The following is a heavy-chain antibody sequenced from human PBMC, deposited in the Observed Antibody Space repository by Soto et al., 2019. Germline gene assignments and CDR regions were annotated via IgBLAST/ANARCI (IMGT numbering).Heavy chain of an antibody. CDR1: GFTFSNAW. D-gene: IGHD4-17*01. V-gene: IGHV3-15*07. CDR3: TIAGDRYGDYWSYYYGMDV. Sequence: GGSLRLSCAASGFTFSNAWMNWVRQAPGKGLEWVGRIKSKTDGGTTDYAAPVKGRFTISRDDSKNTLYLQMNSLKTEDTAVYYCTIAGDRYGDYWSYYYGMDVWGQGTTVTVSS. CDR2: IKSKTDGGTT. J-gene: IGHJ6*02.